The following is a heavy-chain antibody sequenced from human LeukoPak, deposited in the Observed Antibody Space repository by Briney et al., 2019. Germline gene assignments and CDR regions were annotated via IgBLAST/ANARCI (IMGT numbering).Heavy chain of an antibody. V-gene: IGHV3-74*01. J-gene: IGHJ4*02. CDR3: GGSEDGYIDY. D-gene: IGHD5-24*01. CDR1: GFTFTRHW. CDR2: IKTDGTNT. Sequence: GGSLRLSCAASGFTFTRHWVHWVRQAPGKGLEWVSRIKTDGTNTIYADFVEGRFTISRDNARNTLYLQMSSLRAGDTAVYYCGGSEDGYIDYWGQGTLVTVSS.